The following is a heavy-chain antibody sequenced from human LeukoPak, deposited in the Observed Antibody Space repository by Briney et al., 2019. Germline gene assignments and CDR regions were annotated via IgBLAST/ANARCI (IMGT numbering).Heavy chain of an antibody. CDR2: IDPSDSYT. D-gene: IGHD3/OR15-3a*01. J-gene: IGHJ5*02. Sequence: GESLLISRQGSGYSFTSYWISWVRQLPGKGLEWMGRIDPSDSYTNYSPSFQGHVTISADKSISTAYLQWSSLKASDTAMYYCAMEPGTGLGGDPWGEGALGSVSS. V-gene: IGHV5-10-1*01. CDR1: GYSFTSYW. CDR3: AMEPGTGLGGDP.